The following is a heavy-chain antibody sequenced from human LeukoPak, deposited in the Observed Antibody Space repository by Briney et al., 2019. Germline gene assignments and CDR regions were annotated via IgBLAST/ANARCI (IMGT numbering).Heavy chain of an antibody. V-gene: IGHV1-18*04. CDR3: ARTLDIVVVVADY. Sequence: ASVKVSCKASGYTFTSYGISWVRQTPGQGLEWMGWISAYNCNTNYAQKLQGRVTITTDTSTSTAYMELRSLRSDDTAVYYCARTLDIVVVVADYWGQGTLVTVSS. CDR1: GYTFTSYG. J-gene: IGHJ4*02. D-gene: IGHD2-15*01. CDR2: ISAYNCNT.